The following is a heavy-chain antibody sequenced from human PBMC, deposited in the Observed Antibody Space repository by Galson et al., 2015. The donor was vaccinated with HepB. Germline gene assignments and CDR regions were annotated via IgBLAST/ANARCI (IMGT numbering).Heavy chain of an antibody. Sequence: LTCTVSGGSISSSSYYWGWIRQPPGKGLEWIGSIYYSGSTYYNPSLKSRVTISVDTSKNQFSLKLSSVTAADTAVYYCARDRLEYDILTGELDAFDIWGQGTMVTVSS. CDR2: IYYSGST. CDR3: ARDRLEYDILTGELDAFDI. J-gene: IGHJ3*02. CDR1: GGSISSSSYY. D-gene: IGHD3-9*01. V-gene: IGHV4-39*07.